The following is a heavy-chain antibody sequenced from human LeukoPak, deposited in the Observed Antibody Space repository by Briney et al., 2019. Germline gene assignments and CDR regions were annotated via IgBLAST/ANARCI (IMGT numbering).Heavy chain of an antibody. CDR2: IYNSGST. J-gene: IGHJ4*02. CDR1: GGSINGYY. Sequence: NPSETLSLTCTVSGGSINGYYWNWTRQPPGKGLEWIGYIYNSGSTNYNPSLKSRVTISVDTSKNQFSLKLSSVTAADTAVYYCARDLSTGLYYFEYWGQGTLVTVSS. V-gene: IGHV4-59*01. D-gene: IGHD2-8*02. CDR3: ARDLSTGLYYFEY.